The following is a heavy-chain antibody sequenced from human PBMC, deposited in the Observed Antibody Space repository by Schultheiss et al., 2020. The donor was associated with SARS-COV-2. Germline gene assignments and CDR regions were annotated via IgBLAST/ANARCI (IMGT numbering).Heavy chain of an antibody. D-gene: IGHD6-13*01. J-gene: IGHJ6*02. V-gene: IGHV3-30-3*01. CDR1: GFTFSSYA. CDR3: ARELSHPESSWYRFDYYYGMDV. Sequence: GGSLRLSCAASGFTFSSYAMHWVRQAPGKGLEWVAVISYDGSNKYYADSVKGRFTISRDNSKNTLYLQMNSLRAEDTAVYYCARELSHPESSWYRFDYYYGMDVWGQGTTVTVSS. CDR2: ISYDGSNK.